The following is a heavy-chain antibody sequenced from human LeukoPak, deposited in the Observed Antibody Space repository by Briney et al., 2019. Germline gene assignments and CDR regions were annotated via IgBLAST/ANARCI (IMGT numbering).Heavy chain of an antibody. J-gene: IGHJ4*02. V-gene: IGHV4-4*02. CDR3: ALGYNDIWEL. CDR2: INHSGST. CDR1: SGSISSSNW. Sequence: SETLSLTCAVSSGSISSSNWWSWVRQPPGQGLEWIGEINHSGSTNYNPSLKSRVTTSVDMSDNQFSLKLTSVTAADTAVYYCALGYNDIWELWGQGNMVTVSS. D-gene: IGHD1-26*01.